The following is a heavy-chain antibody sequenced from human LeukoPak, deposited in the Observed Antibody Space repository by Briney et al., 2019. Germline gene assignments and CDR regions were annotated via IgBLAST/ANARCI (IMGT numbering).Heavy chain of an antibody. J-gene: IGHJ4*02. CDR3: AREAGRYFGY. V-gene: IGHV6-1*01. Sequence: SQTLSLTCAISGDSVSSNSVAWNWSRQSPSRGLGWLGRTYYRSKWYNEYALSVKSRITINPDTSKNQFSLQLNSVTPEDTAVCYCAREAGRYFGYWGQGTLITVSS. CDR2: TYYRSKWYN. CDR1: GDSVSSNSVA.